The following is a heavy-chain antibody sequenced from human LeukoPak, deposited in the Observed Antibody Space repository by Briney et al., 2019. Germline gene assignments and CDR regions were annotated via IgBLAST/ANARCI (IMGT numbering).Heavy chain of an antibody. CDR3: AVSSSSWNYDAFDI. CDR1: GYTFTSYD. Sequence: GASVKVSCKASGYTFTSYDINWVRQATGQGLEWMGWMNPNSGNTGYAQKLQGRVTITRNTSISTAYMELSSLRSEDTAVYYCAVSSSSWNYDAFDIWGQGTMVTVSS. V-gene: IGHV1-8*03. CDR2: MNPNSGNT. D-gene: IGHD6-13*01. J-gene: IGHJ3*02.